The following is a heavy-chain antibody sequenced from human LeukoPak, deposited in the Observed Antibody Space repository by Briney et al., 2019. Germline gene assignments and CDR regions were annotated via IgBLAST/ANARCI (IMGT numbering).Heavy chain of an antibody. Sequence: PGGSLRLSCAASGFIFSSYGMHWVRQPPGKGLEWVAFIRSDGSDTYSAASVKGRFTISRDNSKNTLWLQMDSLRAEDTAVYYCVKHDSSSDFWGQGILVTVSS. V-gene: IGHV3-30*02. J-gene: IGHJ4*02. CDR2: IRSDGSDT. CDR1: GFIFSSYG. CDR3: VKHDSSSDF. D-gene: IGHD3-22*01.